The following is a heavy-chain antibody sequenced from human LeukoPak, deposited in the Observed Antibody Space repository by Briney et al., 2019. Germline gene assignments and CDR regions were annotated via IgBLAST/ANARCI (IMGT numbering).Heavy chain of an antibody. V-gene: IGHV4-4*07. CDR3: ARTPYSSSWYGGDFDY. CDR2: IYTSGST. CDR1: GGSISSYY. Sequence: ASETLSLTCTVSGGSISSYYWSWIRQPAGKGLEWIGRIYTSGSTNYNPSLKSRVTMSVDTSKNQFSLKLSSVTAADTAVYYCARTPYSSSWYGGDFDYWGQGTLVTVSS. J-gene: IGHJ4*02. D-gene: IGHD6-13*01.